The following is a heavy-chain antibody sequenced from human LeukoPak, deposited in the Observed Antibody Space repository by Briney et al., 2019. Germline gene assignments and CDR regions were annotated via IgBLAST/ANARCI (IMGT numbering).Heavy chain of an antibody. J-gene: IGHJ4*02. CDR2: IYHSGST. CDR3: ARDSNTYYYDSSGYYYY. V-gene: IGHV4-38-2*02. Sequence: SETLSLTCTVSGYSISSGYYWGWIRQPPGKGLEWIGSIYHSGSTYYNPSLKSRVTISVDTSKNQFSLKLSSVTAADTAVYYCARDSNTYYYDSSGYYYYWGQGTLVTVSS. CDR1: GYSISSGYY. D-gene: IGHD3-22*01.